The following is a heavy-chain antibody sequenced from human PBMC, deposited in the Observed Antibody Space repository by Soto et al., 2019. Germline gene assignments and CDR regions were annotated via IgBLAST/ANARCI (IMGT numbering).Heavy chain of an antibody. CDR3: ARGRGRYSSGWSWFDP. CDR1: GGTSRSPDW. Sequence: PSESLSLTCGVSGGTSRSPDWWTCVRQPPGKGLEWIGEIFQSGSTNYTPSLESRVTISVDKSKNQFSLTLTSVTAADTAVYFCARGRGRYSSGWSWFDPWGQGILVTVSS. V-gene: IGHV4-4*02. CDR2: IFQSGST. J-gene: IGHJ5*02. D-gene: IGHD6-19*01.